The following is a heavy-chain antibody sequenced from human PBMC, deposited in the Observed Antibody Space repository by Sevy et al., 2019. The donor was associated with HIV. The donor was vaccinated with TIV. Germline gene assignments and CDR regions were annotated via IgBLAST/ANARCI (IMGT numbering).Heavy chain of an antibody. J-gene: IGHJ4*02. D-gene: IGHD5-12*01. V-gene: IGHV3-7*01. CDR2: IKEDGSEK. CDR1: GFTLSTYW. Sequence: QLGGSLRLSCAASGFTLSTYWMSWVRQAPGKGLEWVANIKEDGSEKYYVDSVKGRFTISRDNAKNSLYLQMNSLRAEDTAVYYCARGPRPGGYVRYWGQGTLVTVSS. CDR3: ARGPRPGGYVRY.